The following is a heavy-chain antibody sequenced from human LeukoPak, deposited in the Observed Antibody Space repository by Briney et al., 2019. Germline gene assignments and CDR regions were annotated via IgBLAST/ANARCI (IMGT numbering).Heavy chain of an antibody. CDR3: AICRSILWFGDFDRRGYFDY. D-gene: IGHD3-10*01. V-gene: IGHV3-7*01. CDR1: GFTFSSYW. Sequence: GGSLRLCCAASGFTFSSYWMSWVRQAPGKGLEWVANIKQDGSEKYYVDSVKGRFTISRDNAKNSLYLQMNSLRAEDTAVYYCAICRSILWFGDFDRRGYFDYWGQGTLVTVSS. CDR2: IKQDGSEK. J-gene: IGHJ4*02.